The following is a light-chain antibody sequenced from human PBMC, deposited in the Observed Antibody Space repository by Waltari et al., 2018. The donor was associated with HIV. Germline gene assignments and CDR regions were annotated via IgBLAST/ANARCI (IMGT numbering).Light chain of an antibody. CDR2: RSY. Sequence: QSVLTQPPSTSGTPGQGVTISCSGSSSNIGRNYVYWYRHLPGTTPKLLIDRSYPRPSGVPDLFSPAKSGTSASLAISGLQSEDEAVYSCAAWDHGLTGPNWVFGGGTRLTVL. CDR3: AAWDHGLTGPNWV. V-gene: IGLV1-47*01. CDR1: SSNIGRNY. J-gene: IGLJ3*02.